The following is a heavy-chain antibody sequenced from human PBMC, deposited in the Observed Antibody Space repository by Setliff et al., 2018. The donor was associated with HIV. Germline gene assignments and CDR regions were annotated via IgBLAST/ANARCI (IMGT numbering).Heavy chain of an antibody. CDR2: ISGSGGST. CDR1: GFTFSSYA. Sequence: GGSLRLSCAASGFTFSSYAMSWVHQAPGKGLEWVSAISGSGGSTYYADSVKGRFTISRDNSKNTLYLQMNSLRAEDTAVYYCASARIPTGGTSTSLDYWGQGALVTVSS. V-gene: IGHV3-23*01. D-gene: IGHD1-1*01. J-gene: IGHJ4*02. CDR3: ASARIPTGGTSTSLDY.